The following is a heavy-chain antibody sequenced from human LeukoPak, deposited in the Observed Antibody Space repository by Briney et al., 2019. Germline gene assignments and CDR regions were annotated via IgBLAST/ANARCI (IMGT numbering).Heavy chain of an antibody. V-gene: IGHV3-23*01. J-gene: IGHJ5*02. D-gene: IGHD4-17*01. Sequence: GGSLRVSCAASGFTFSSYAMTWGRQAPGQGLGCVSVISGSGGTTYYADSVKGRFTISRDNSKNTLYLQLNSLRAEDTAVYYCAKKMTTVTTAWFDPWGQGTLVTVSS. CDR2: ISGSGGTT. CDR1: GFTFSSYA. CDR3: AKKMTTVTTAWFDP.